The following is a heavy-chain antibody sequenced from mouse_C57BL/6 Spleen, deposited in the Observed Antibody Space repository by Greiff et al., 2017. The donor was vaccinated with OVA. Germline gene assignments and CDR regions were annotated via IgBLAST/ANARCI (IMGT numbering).Heavy chain of an antibody. Sequence: QVQLQQSGPGLVQPSQSLSITCTVSGFSLTSYGVHWVRQSPGKGLEWLGVIWSGGSTDYNAAFISRLSISKYNSKSQVFFKMNSLQAYDTAIYYCARRVENYWYFDVWGTGTTVTVSS. J-gene: IGHJ1*03. V-gene: IGHV2-2*01. CDR2: IWSGGST. CDR1: GFSLTSYG. D-gene: IGHD1-1*02. CDR3: ARRVENYWYFDV.